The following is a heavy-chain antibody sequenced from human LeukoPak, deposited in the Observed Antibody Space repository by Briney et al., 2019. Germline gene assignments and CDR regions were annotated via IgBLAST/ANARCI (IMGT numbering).Heavy chain of an antibody. V-gene: IGHV4-59*04. J-gene: IGHJ4*02. CDR1: GGSISSYH. D-gene: IGHD3-10*01. Sequence: PSETLSPTCTVSGGSISSYHWSWIRQPPGKGLQWIGFIYYSGSTYYNVSLKSRVTISVDTSRNQFSLKLSSVTAADTAVYYCARHSRSVDYGSGSYTWDYWGQGTLVTVSS. CDR2: IYYSGST. CDR3: ARHSRSVDYGSGSYTWDY.